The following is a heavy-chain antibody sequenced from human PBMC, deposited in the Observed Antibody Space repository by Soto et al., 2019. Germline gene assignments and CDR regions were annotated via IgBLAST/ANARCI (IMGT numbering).Heavy chain of an antibody. Sequence: GASVKVSCKASGYTFSTSGMSWLRQAPGQGLEWMGWISTYNGDTNDAPKFQDRVTMTSDTSTSTVYMELRSLRSDDTAVYYCARAGAAPYYYYGMDVWGQGTRVTGSS. V-gene: IGHV1-18*01. CDR1: GYTFSTSG. CDR3: ARAGAAPYYYYGMDV. CDR2: ISTYNGDT. D-gene: IGHD2-15*01. J-gene: IGHJ6*02.